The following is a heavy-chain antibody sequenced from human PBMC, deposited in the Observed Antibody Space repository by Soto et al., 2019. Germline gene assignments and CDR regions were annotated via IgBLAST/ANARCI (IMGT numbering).Heavy chain of an antibody. J-gene: IGHJ4*02. V-gene: IGHV4-4*02. Sequence: QVQLQESGPGLVKPSGTLSLTCAISGGSISSSNWWSWVRQPPGKGLEWIGEIYHSGSPNFNPSLKSRVTISVDKSKHQFSLKLSSVTAADTAVYYCARTEGYGGGWFGYWGQGTLVTVS. CDR1: GGSISSSNW. D-gene: IGHD6-19*01. CDR3: ARTEGYGGGWFGY. CDR2: IYHSGSP.